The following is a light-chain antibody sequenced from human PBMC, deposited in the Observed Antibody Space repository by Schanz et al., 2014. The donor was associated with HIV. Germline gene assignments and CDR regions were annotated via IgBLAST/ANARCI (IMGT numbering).Light chain of an antibody. V-gene: IGLV1-40*01. CDR2: ATD. J-gene: IGLJ3*02. Sequence: QSELTQPPSVSGAPGQRVTISCTGSTSTIGAGYDVHWYQQFPGTAPKLLIYATDRRPSGVPDRFSASKSGTSASLTITGLQSEDEADYYCAAWDDSLKAWVFGGGTKLTVL. CDR3: AAWDDSLKAWV. CDR1: TSTIGAGYD.